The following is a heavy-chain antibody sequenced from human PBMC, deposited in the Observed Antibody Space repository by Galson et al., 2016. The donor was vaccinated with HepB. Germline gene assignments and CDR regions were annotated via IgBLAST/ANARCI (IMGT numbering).Heavy chain of an antibody. V-gene: IGHV3-72*01. CDR2: TKDRPNSYTA. D-gene: IGHD6-19*01. J-gene: IGHJ4*02. CDR3: AREGSVSGPDFDN. Sequence: SLRLSCAASRFAFSDHYIDWVRQAPGKGLEWVGRTKDRPNSYTAEYAASVKGRFTISRDDSKNSVYLQMNSLKIEDTAVYYCAREGSVSGPDFDNWGQGTLVTVSS. CDR1: RFAFSDHY.